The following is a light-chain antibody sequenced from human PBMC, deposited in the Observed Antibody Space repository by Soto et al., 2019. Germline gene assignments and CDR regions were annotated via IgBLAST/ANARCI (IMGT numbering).Light chain of an antibody. Sequence: DIQMTQSPSSLSASVGDRVTITCRASQSISSYLNWYQQRPGKAPNNLIYAASRLQSGVPSRFSGSGSGTDFTLTISNLQPEDVATYYCQQSHGSPLTFGGGTKVEIK. CDR1: QSISSY. V-gene: IGKV1-39*01. CDR2: AAS. J-gene: IGKJ4*01. CDR3: QQSHGSPLT.